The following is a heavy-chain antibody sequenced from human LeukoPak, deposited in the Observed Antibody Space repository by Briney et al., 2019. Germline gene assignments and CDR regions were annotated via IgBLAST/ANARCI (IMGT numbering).Heavy chain of an antibody. CDR2: IRSKANSYAT. CDR1: GFTFSGSA. Sequence: GGSLRLSCAASGFTFSGSAMHWVRQASGKGLEWVGRIRSKANSYATAYAASVKGRFTIPRDDSKNTAYLQMNSLKTEDTAVYYCTRSSYKYQLLFGDYYYGMDVWGQGTTVTVSS. V-gene: IGHV3-73*01. J-gene: IGHJ6*02. D-gene: IGHD2-2*01. CDR3: TRSSYKYQLLFGDYYYGMDV.